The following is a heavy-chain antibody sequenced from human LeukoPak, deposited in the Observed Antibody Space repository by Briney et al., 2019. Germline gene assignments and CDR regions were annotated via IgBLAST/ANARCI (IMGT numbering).Heavy chain of an antibody. J-gene: IGHJ4*02. CDR3: ASFRWLALYYFDY. D-gene: IGHD6-19*01. CDR1: GGSISSSSYY. CDR2: IYYSRST. Sequence: KPSETLSLTCTVSGGSISSSSYYWGWIRQPPGKGLEWIGSIYYSRSTYYNPSLKSRVTISVDTSKNQFSLKLSSVTAADTAVYYCASFRWLALYYFDYWGQGTLVTVSS. V-gene: IGHV4-39*01.